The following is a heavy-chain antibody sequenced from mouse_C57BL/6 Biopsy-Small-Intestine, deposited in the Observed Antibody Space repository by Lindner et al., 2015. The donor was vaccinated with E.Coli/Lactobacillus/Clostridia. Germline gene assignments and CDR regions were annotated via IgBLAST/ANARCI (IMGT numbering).Heavy chain of an antibody. CDR2: IYPRDGRT. J-gene: IGHJ4*01. CDR3: AKQGYALDY. CDR1: GYTFTTYD. Sequence: VQLQESGPELVKPGTSVKLSCKASGYTFTTYDINWVRQRPGQGLEWIGWIYPRDGRTKYNEKFKDKATLTVDTSSSTAYMEVHSLTSEDSAVYLCAKQGYALDYWGQGTSVTVSS. V-gene: IGHV1-85*01.